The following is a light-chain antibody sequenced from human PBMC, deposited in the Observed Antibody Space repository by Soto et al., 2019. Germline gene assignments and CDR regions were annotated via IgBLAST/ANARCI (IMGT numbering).Light chain of an antibody. J-gene: IGKJ2*01. V-gene: IGKV1-9*01. CDR2: DSS. CDR3: QQLSHSPHT. CDR1: YDISSS. Sequence: DIQLTQSPSFLSASVEDRVTISCRASYDISSSLAWYQQEPGKPPKLLTYDSSTLQTGVPSSFTGSGSGRKFTLTISGLQFGDFATYFCQQLSHSPHTFGQGTKLEI.